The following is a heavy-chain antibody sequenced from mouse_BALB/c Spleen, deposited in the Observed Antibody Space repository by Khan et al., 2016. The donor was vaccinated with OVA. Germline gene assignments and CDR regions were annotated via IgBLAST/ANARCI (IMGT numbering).Heavy chain of an antibody. CDR3: ARSLITTWYFDV. CDR2: ISSGSATI. D-gene: IGHD2-4*01. J-gene: IGHJ1*01. Sequence: EVELVESGGGLVQPGGSRKLSCAASGFTFSSFGMHWVRQAPEKGLEWVAYISSGSATIYYADTVTGRFPISRDNPKKTLFLQMNSLRSDDTAIYYCARSLITTWYFDVWGAGTTVTVSS. CDR1: GFTFSSFG. V-gene: IGHV5-17*02.